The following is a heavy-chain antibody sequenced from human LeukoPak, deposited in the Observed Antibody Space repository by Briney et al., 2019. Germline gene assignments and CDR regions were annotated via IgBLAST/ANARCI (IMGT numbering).Heavy chain of an antibody. Sequence: SETLSLTCTVSGGSISSYYWSWIRQPPGKGLEWIGEINHSGSTNYNPSLKSRVTISVDTSKNQFSLKLSSVTAADTAVYYCARVVTGSHSHFDYWGQGTLVTVSS. CDR1: GGSISSYY. CDR2: INHSGST. D-gene: IGHD1-20*01. V-gene: IGHV4-34*01. CDR3: ARVVTGSHSHFDY. J-gene: IGHJ4*02.